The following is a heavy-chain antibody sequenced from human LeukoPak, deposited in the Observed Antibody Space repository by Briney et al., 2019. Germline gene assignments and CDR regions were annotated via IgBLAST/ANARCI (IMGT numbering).Heavy chain of an antibody. CDR3: ARDRLSVSYMDV. V-gene: IGHV1-2*02. Sequence: ASVKVSCKASGYTFTSYGISWVRQAPGQGLEWMGWINPNSGGTNYAQKFQGRVTMTRDTSISTAYMELSRLRSDDTAVYYCARDRLSVSYMDVWGKGTTVTVSS. D-gene: IGHD5/OR15-5a*01. J-gene: IGHJ6*03. CDR2: INPNSGGT. CDR1: GYTFTSYG.